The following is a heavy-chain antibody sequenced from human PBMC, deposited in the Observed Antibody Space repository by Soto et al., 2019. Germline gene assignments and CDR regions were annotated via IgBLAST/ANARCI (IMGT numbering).Heavy chain of an antibody. Sequence: EMQLLESGGGLVQPGGSLRLSCAASGFTFNNYAMTWARQAPGKGLEWVSAISGRGDRTYYADSVKGRFTISRDNSKNTLYLQMNSLRADDTALYYCANWVVGTMVYFDFWGQGTLVTVSS. J-gene: IGHJ4*02. CDR3: ANWVVGTMVYFDF. V-gene: IGHV3-23*01. CDR1: GFTFNNYA. D-gene: IGHD1-26*01. CDR2: ISGRGDRT.